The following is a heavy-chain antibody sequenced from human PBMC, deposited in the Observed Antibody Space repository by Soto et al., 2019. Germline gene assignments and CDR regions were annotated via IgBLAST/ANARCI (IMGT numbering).Heavy chain of an antibody. CDR3: SRLYDFWSGYYLKYFDY. J-gene: IGHJ4*02. CDR2: INHRGST. Sequence: SETLSLTCAVYGGSFSGYYWSWIRQPPGKGLEWIGEINHRGSTNHNPSLKSRVTISVDRSKNQFSLKLSSVTAADTSLYYCSRLYDFWSGYYLKYFDYWGQGILVTVSS. CDR1: GGSFSGYY. D-gene: IGHD3-3*01. V-gene: IGHV4-34*01.